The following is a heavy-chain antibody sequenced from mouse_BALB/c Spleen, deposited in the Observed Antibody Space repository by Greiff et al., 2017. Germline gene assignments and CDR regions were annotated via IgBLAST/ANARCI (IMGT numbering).Heavy chain of an antibody. CDR2: INPSTGYT. CDR1: GYTFTSYW. Sequence: VQLQQSGAELAKPGASVKMSCKASGYTFTSYWMHWVKQRPGQGLEWIGYINPSTGYTEYNQKFKDKATLTADKSSSTAYMQLSSLTSEDSAVYYCARRRGSYDYDYWGQGTTLTVSS. D-gene: IGHD2-4*01. V-gene: IGHV1-7*01. J-gene: IGHJ2*01. CDR3: ARRRGSYDYDY.